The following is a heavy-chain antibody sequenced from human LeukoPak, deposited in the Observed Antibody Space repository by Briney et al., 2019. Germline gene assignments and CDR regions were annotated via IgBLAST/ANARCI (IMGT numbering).Heavy chain of an antibody. D-gene: IGHD6-19*01. CDR3: ARAGSGWYNWFDP. CDR2: IYYSGST. J-gene: IGHJ5*02. V-gene: IGHV4-59*01. CDR1: GGSISSYY. Sequence: PSETLSLTCTVSGGSISSYYWSWIRQSPGKGLEWIGYIYYSGSTNFNPSLKSRVTISVDTSKNQLSLKLSSMTAADTAVYYCARAGSGWYNWFDPWGQGTLVTVSS.